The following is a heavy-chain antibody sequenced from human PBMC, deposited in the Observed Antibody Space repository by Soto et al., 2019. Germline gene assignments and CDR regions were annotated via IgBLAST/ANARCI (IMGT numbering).Heavy chain of an antibody. CDR1: GFTFSSYA. Sequence: EVQLLESGGGLVQPGGSLRLSCAASGFTFSSYAMSWVRQAPGKGLEWVSGIGRSGGDTYYADSVMGRLSISRENSKDTLFLQINSLRAEDTAIYFCAKALGCSISATCSYFDYWGQGTLVTVSS. CDR3: AKALGCSISATCSYFDY. J-gene: IGHJ4*02. D-gene: IGHD2-2*01. V-gene: IGHV3-23*01. CDR2: IGRSGGDT.